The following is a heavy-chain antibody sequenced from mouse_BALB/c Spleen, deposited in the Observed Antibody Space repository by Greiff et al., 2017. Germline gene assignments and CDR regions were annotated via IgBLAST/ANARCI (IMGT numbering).Heavy chain of an antibody. CDR1: GFTFSDYY. J-gene: IGHJ3*01. D-gene: IGHD1-2*01. V-gene: IGHV5-4*02. CDR3: AREGESYYGYLFAY. CDR2: ISDGGSYT. Sequence: EVQGVESGGGLVKPGGSLKLSCAASGFTFSDYYMYWVRQTPEKRLEWVATISDGGSYTYYPDSVKGRFTISRDNAKNNLYLQMSSLKSEDTAMYYCAREGESYYGYLFAYWGQGTLVTVSA.